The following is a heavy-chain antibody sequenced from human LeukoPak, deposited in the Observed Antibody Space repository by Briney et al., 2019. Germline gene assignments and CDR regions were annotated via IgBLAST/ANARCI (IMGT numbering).Heavy chain of an antibody. Sequence: SGTLSLTCDVSGGSISSSSWWSWVRQPPGRGLEWIGEIHHSGSTNYNPSLKSRVTISVDKSKNQFSLKVTSVTAADTAVYYCAREGELGATKFDYWGQGALVTVSS. V-gene: IGHV4-4*02. CDR2: IHHSGST. CDR1: GGSISSSSW. CDR3: AREGELGATKFDY. D-gene: IGHD1-26*01. J-gene: IGHJ4*02.